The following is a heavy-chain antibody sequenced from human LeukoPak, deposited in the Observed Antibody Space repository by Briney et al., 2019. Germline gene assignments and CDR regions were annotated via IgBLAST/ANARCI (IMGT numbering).Heavy chain of an antibody. Sequence: GGFLRLSCAASGFTFSSFDMHWVRQPTGQGLEWVSTIGTASDTYYPGSVEGRFTLSRDNAKSSLYLQMNSLTAGDTAVYYCARGPPRGKYYYMDVWGKGTTVTVSS. J-gene: IGHJ6*03. CDR1: GFTFSSFD. CDR2: IGTASDT. CDR3: ARGPPRGKYYYMDV. D-gene: IGHD1-1*01. V-gene: IGHV3-13*01.